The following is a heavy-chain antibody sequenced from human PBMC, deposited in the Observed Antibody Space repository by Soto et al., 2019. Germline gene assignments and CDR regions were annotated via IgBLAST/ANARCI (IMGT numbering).Heavy chain of an antibody. V-gene: IGHV3-23*01. CDR3: AKVFDFWSGYWTRQDYYFDY. J-gene: IGHJ4*02. CDR2: ISGSGGST. D-gene: IGHD3-3*01. Sequence: EVQLLESGGGLVQPGGSLRLSCAASGFTFSSYAMSWVRQAPGKGLEWVSAISGSGGSTYYADSVKGRFTISRDNSKNTLYLQMNSLRAEDTAVYYCAKVFDFWSGYWTRQDYYFDYWGQGTLVTVSS. CDR1: GFTFSSYA.